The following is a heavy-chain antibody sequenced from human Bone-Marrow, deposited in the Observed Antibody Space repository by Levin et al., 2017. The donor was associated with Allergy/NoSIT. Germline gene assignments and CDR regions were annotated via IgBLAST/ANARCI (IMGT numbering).Heavy chain of an antibody. CDR1: GFTFSDSY. V-gene: IGHV3-11*01. Sequence: PGGSLRLSCVASGFTFSDSYMGWIRQSPGKGLEWVSYISSTGSTIVYADSVKGRFTISRDNGANSLFLHISSLRADDTAVYYCATYFGDYYYFDSWGQGTLVTVSS. CDR3: ATYFGDYYYFDS. J-gene: IGHJ4*02. D-gene: IGHD4-17*01. CDR2: ISSTGSTI.